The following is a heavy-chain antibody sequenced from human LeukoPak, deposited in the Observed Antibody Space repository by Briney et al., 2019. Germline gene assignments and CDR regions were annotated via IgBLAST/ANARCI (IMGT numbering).Heavy chain of an antibody. D-gene: IGHD3-3*01. V-gene: IGHV3-21*01. CDR2: ISSSSSYI. Sequence: WGSLRLSCAASGFTFSTYSMNWVRQAPGKGLEWVSSISSSSSYIYYADSVKGRFTISRDNAKNSLYLQMNSLRAEDTAVYYCAKWDSSGFWSGYTFYFDYWGQGTLVTVSS. CDR3: AKWDSSGFWSGYTFYFDY. CDR1: GFTFSTYS. J-gene: IGHJ4*02.